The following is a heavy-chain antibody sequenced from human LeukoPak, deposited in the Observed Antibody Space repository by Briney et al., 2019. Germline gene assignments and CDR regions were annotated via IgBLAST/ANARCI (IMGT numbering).Heavy chain of an antibody. D-gene: IGHD6-19*01. Sequence: PGGSLRLSCVASGFTFSAYAMHWVRQAPGKGLEWVAIISYDGNNEYYADSVKGRFSISRDNSKNTLYLQMNSPRPEDTAVYYCARVSRRSSAFDYWGQGTLVTVSS. CDR3: ARVSRRSSAFDY. J-gene: IGHJ4*02. V-gene: IGHV3-30-3*01. CDR1: GFTFSAYA. CDR2: ISYDGNNE.